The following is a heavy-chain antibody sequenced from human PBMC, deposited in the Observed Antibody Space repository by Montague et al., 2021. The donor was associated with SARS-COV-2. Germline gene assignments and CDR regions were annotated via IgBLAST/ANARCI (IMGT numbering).Heavy chain of an antibody. CDR3: ARKEMKYSSIWSTGGNWFDP. Sequence: SETLSLTCSVSGGSISTSNYYWGWIRQPPGKGLEWIGSVYYSGSTYYNPPLKSRVTISVDTSKNQFSLKLSSVTAADTAVYYCARKEMKYSSIWSTGGNWFDPWGQGTLVTVSS. J-gene: IGHJ5*02. V-gene: IGHV4-39*01. CDR1: GGSISTSNYY. D-gene: IGHD6-13*01. CDR2: VYYSGST.